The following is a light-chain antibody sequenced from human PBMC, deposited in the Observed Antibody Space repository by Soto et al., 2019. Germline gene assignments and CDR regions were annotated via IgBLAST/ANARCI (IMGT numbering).Light chain of an antibody. Sequence: DIPMTQSPSTLSASVGDRVTITCRASQSISSWLAWYQQKPGKAPKLLIYKASSLESGVRSRFIGSESGTEFTLTISSLQPDDFATYYCQQYNSYSPYTFGQGTKLVIK. V-gene: IGKV1-5*03. CDR3: QQYNSYSPYT. CDR1: QSISSW. CDR2: KAS. J-gene: IGKJ2*01.